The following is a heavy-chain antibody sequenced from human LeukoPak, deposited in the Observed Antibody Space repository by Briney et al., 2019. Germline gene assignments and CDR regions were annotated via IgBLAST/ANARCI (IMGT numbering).Heavy chain of an antibody. CDR1: GYYFSNYY. D-gene: IGHD6-6*01. V-gene: IGHV1-2*02. CDR3: AREAPQSYSSSPYSYFDY. J-gene: IGHJ4*02. Sequence: GASVKVSCKASGYYFSNYYMHWVRQAPGQGLEWMGWINPNSGGTNYAQKFQGRVTMTRDTSISTAYMELSRLRSDDTAVYYCAREAPQSYSSSPYSYFDYWGQGTLVTVSS. CDR2: INPNSGGT.